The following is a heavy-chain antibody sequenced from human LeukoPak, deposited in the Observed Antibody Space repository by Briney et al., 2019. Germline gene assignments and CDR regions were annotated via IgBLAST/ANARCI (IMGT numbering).Heavy chain of an antibody. D-gene: IGHD4-23*01. CDR2: ISFDGSNK. V-gene: IGHV3-30*18. Sequence: AGGSVRLSCAASGFTFNAYSMNWVRQAPGKGLEWVAVISFDGSNKYYADSVTGRFTISRDNSKNILFLQMNSLRAEDTAVYYCAKFGGDYWGQGTLVTVSS. CDR1: GFTFNAYS. CDR3: AKFGGDY. J-gene: IGHJ4*02.